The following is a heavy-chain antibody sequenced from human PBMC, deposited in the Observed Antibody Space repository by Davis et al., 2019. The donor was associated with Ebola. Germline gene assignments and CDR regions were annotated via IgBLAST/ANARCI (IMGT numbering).Heavy chain of an antibody. CDR1: GFTFSSYA. CDR3: AKDGYSSSSAALFDY. J-gene: IGHJ4*02. D-gene: IGHD6-6*01. Sequence: GESLKISCAASGFTFSSYAMSWVRQAPGKGLEWVSAISGSGGSTYYADSVKGRFTISRDNSKNTLYLQMNSLRAEDTAVYYCAKDGYSSSSAALFDYWGQGTLVTVSS. V-gene: IGHV3-23*01. CDR2: ISGSGGST.